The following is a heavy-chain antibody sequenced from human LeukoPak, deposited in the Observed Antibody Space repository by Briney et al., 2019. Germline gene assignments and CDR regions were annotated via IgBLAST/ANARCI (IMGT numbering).Heavy chain of an antibody. CDR3: ARGLGSYDSSELTWPMISF. D-gene: IGHD3-22*01. Sequence: ASVKVSCKASGYTFTNYEINWVRQATGHGLEWMGWMNPNSGDTAYAQTFQGRITMTRSTSITTAYMELSGLRSEDTAAYYCARGLGSYDSSELTWPMISFWGQGTQVTVSS. CDR1: GYTFTNYE. V-gene: IGHV1-8*01. CDR2: MNPNSGDT. J-gene: IGHJ4*02.